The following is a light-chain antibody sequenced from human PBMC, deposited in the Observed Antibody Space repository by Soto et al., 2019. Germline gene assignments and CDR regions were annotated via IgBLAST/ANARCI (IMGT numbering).Light chain of an antibody. Sequence: SALTQPASVSGSAGQSITVSRFGTIRDVLAYNLVSWYQQLPRTAPKLIIYEVRNRPSGISSRFSGSRSGNTASLTISGLQSEDEGDYYCSAYTARSTLVFGGGTKVTV. CDR2: EVR. CDR1: IRDVLAYNL. J-gene: IGLJ3*02. V-gene: IGLV2-14*01. CDR3: SAYTARSTLV.